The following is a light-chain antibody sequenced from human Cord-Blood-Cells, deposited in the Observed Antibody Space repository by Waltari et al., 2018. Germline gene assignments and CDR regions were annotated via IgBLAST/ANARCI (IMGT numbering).Light chain of an antibody. CDR3: QRSHSTPCP. Sequence: DIQMTQFRSSLCASVGDRVTITCRASQSISNYLNWYQQKPGQPPTLLIYATPRLQRGVPSRFRPSASVTDLTLTSSSLQPENFATYYRQRSHSTPCPFGPGTKVDIQ. J-gene: IGKJ3*01. V-gene: IGKV1-39*01. CDR1: QSISNY. CDR2: ATP.